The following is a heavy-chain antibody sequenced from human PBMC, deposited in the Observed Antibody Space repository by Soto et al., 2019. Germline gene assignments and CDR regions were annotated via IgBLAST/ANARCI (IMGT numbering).Heavy chain of an antibody. CDR3: ARVPKPSITMIVGYFDY. CDR1: GFTFSSYA. D-gene: IGHD3-22*01. V-gene: IGHV3-30-3*01. CDR2: ISYDGSNK. J-gene: IGHJ4*02. Sequence: GGSLRLSCAASGFTFSSYAMHWVRQAPGKGLEWVAVISYDGSNKYYADSVKGRFTISRDNSKNTLYLQMNSLRAEDTAVYYCARVPKPSITMIVGYFDYWGQGTLVTVSS.